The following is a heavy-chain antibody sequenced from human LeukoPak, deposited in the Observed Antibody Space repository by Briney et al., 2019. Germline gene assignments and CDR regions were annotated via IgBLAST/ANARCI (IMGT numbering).Heavy chain of an antibody. D-gene: IGHD3-9*01. CDR3: ASQTAYFDWFPFDY. J-gene: IGHJ4*02. V-gene: IGHV1-46*01. CDR1: GYTFTSYG. CDR2: INPSGGST. Sequence: ASVKVSCKASGYTFTSYGISWVRQAPGQGLEWMGIINPSGGSTSYAQKFQGRVTMTRDMSTSTVYMELSSLRSEDTAVYYCASQTAYFDWFPFDYWGQGTLVTVSS.